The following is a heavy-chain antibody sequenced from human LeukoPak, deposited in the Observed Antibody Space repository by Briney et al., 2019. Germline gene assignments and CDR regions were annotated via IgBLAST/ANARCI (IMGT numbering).Heavy chain of an antibody. CDR1: GFTFRSYW. V-gene: IGHV3-7*01. CDR2: IKHDGSEK. CDR3: GTGYSTGD. Sequence: GGSLRLSCAVSGFTFRSYWMYWVRQAPGKGLEWVANIKHDGSEKNYVDSVKGRFTISRDNAKNSLYLQMNSLRVDDTAVYYCGTGYSTGDWGQGTLVTVSS. D-gene: IGHD7-27*01. J-gene: IGHJ4*02.